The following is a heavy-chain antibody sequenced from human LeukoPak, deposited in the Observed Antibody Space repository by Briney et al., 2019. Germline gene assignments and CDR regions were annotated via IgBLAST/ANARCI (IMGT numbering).Heavy chain of an antibody. CDR2: FDPEDGET. Sequence: ASVKVSCKVSGYTLTEFSIHWVRRVPGKGLEWMGGFDPEDGETIYAQKFQGRVTMTVDTSSDTAYMELSSLRSDDTAVYFCTAITAAGQRGSSFDYWGQGTLVTVSS. D-gene: IGHD6-13*01. CDR1: GYTLTEFS. J-gene: IGHJ4*02. V-gene: IGHV1-24*01. CDR3: TAITAAGQRGSSFDY.